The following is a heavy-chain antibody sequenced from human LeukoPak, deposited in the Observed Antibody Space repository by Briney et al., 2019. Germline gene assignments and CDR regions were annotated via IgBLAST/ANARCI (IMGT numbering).Heavy chain of an antibody. V-gene: IGHV3-48*03. CDR1: GFTFSSYE. CDR2: ISSGGTTI. CDR3: ASISGLVDY. D-gene: IGHD1-20*01. J-gene: IGHJ4*02. Sequence: GGSLRLSCAASGFTFSSYEMNWVRRAPGKGLEWVSYISSGGTTIYYADSVKGRFTISRDNAKNSLYLQMNSLRAEDTALYYCASISGLVDYWGQGTLVTVSS.